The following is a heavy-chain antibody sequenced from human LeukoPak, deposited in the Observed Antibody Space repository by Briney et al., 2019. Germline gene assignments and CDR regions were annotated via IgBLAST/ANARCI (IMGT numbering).Heavy chain of an antibody. Sequence: ASVKVSCKASGYTFTGYYMHWVRQAPGQGLEWMGWINPNSGGTNYAQKFQGRVTMTRDTSISTAYMELSRLRSDDTAVYYCARAHSSSWDYYYYMDVWGKGTMVTVSS. CDR1: GYTFTGYY. CDR3: ARAHSSSWDYYYYMDV. J-gene: IGHJ6*03. D-gene: IGHD6-13*01. V-gene: IGHV1-2*02. CDR2: INPNSGGT.